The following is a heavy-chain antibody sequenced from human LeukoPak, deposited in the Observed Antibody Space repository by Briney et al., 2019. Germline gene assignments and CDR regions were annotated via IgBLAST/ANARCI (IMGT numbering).Heavy chain of an antibody. CDR3: TRRYGGHSGWAGYHDS. J-gene: IGHJ4*02. Sequence: GGSLRLSCVASGFSFSAYIMHWVRQAPGKGLEYVSAIRSDGSSTFYPNSVKGRFTISRDNSKSTLYLQMGSLRAEDTAVYYCTRRYGGHSGWAGYHDSWGQGTLVTVA. V-gene: IGHV3-64*01. CDR1: GFSFSAYI. D-gene: IGHD6-19*01. CDR2: IRSDGSST.